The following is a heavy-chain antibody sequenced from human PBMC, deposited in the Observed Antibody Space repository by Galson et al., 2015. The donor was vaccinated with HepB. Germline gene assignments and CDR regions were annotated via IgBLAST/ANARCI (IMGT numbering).Heavy chain of an antibody. Sequence: VSGDSISNDWWWSWVRQPPGEGLEWIGEAYHSGGTNYRPSLKSRVTISVDKSKNQFSLKLTSVTAADTAVYYCARAKEGRGYFDYWGQGTLVTVSS. V-gene: IGHV4-4*02. J-gene: IGHJ4*02. CDR2: AYHSGGT. D-gene: IGHD3-10*01. CDR3: ARAKEGRGYFDY. CDR1: GDSISNDWW.